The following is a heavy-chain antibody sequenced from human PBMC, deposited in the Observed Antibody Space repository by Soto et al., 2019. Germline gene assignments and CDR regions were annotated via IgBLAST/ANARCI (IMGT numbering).Heavy chain of an antibody. J-gene: IGHJ3*01. Sequence: SETLSLTCPVSGVYIRGYYWSWIRQSPEKGLEYIGYISYSGSTNYNPSLKSRVTTSLDTSKNQFSLKLSSVTAADTAIYYCGSLNFDILTGYYAFDLWGQGTMVTVSS. V-gene: IGHV4-59*08. CDR1: GVYIRGYY. CDR2: ISYSGST. CDR3: GSLNFDILTGYYAFDL. D-gene: IGHD3-9*01.